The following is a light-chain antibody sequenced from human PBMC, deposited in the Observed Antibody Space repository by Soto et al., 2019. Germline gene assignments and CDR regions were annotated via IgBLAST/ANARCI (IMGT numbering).Light chain of an antibody. CDR1: QYINTR. CDR2: QTS. CDR3: HQRQSWPRT. V-gene: IGKV3-11*01. J-gene: IGKJ1*01. Sequence: EIVLTRSPATLSSFPGDRVTLSCRASQYINTRLAWYQHRPGQSPRLLIYQTSLRAAGIPARFSASGSGTDFTLIISDVQPEDFALYYCHQRQSWPRTFGQGTKVDI.